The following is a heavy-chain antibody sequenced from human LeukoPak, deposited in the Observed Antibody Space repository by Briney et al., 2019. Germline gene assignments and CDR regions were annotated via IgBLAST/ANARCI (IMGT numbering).Heavy chain of an antibody. J-gene: IGHJ4*02. CDR3: ANLARPLDY. V-gene: IGHV3-30*02. CDR2: IRYDGSNE. CDR1: GFTFSNYG. D-gene: IGHD6-6*01. Sequence: GGSLRLSCVASGFTFSNYGMHWVRQAPGKGLEWVAFIRYDGSNEYVDSVKGRFTISRDNSKNTLYLQMNSLKPEDTAVYYCANLARPLDYWGQGALVTVSS.